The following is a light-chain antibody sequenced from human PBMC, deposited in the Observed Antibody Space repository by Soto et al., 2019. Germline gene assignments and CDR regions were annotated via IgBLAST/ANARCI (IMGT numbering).Light chain of an antibody. CDR1: QSVGSNY. J-gene: IGKJ3*01. CDR2: GAS. CDR3: QQYTTSPFT. V-gene: IGKV3-20*01. Sequence: EIVLTQSPGTLSLSPGERATLYCRASQSVGSNYLAWYQQKPGQAPRVIIYGASSMATGIPDRFSGSGSGADFTLTISRLEPEDFEVYYCQQYTTSPFTFGPGTKVDIK.